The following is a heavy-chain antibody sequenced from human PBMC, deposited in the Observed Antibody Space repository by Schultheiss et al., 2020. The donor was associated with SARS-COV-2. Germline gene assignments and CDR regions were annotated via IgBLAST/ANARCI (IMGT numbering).Heavy chain of an antibody. J-gene: IGHJ5*02. Sequence: SQTLSLTCTVSGGSLRRGESYWDWIRQPPGKGLEWLGRIHSGGNTYYNWYLRSRLTISVDTSKHQVSLTVNSVTAADTAVYYCARRIRPPKSWFDPWGQGDRDTGTS. CDR2: IHSGGNT. V-gene: IGHV4-39*01. CDR1: GGSLRRGESY. CDR3: ARRIRPPKSWFDP.